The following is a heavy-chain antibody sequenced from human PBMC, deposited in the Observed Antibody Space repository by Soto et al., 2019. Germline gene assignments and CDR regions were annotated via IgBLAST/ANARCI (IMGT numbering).Heavy chain of an antibody. Sequence: GASLRLSCAASGFTFSSYGLQWVLQAPGKGLEWVASIWSDGSNEYYADSVKGLFTISRDNSKNTLYLQMNRLRAKVTAVYYYARELSIGAWAHYGMDVWGQGTRVTVSS. CDR2: IWSDGSNE. CDR3: ARELSIGAWAHYGMDV. D-gene: IGHD6-6*01. J-gene: IGHJ6*02. V-gene: IGHV3-33*01. CDR1: GFTFSSYG.